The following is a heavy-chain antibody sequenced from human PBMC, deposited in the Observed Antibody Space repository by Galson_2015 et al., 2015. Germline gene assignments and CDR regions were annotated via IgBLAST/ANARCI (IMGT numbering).Heavy chain of an antibody. Sequence: SVKVSCKVSGYTLTELSMHWVRQAPGKGLEWIGGFDPEDGETMYAQKFQGRVTMTEDTSTHTAYMELSSLRSEDTAVYYCATVLALRGFDYWGQGTLVTVSS. J-gene: IGHJ4*02. CDR1: GYTLTELS. CDR2: FDPEDGET. D-gene: IGHD3-10*01. CDR3: ATVLALRGFDY. V-gene: IGHV1-24*01.